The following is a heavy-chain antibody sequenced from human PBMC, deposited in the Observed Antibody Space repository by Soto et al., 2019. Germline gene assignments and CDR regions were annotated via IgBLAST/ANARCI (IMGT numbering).Heavy chain of an antibody. J-gene: IGHJ6*02. D-gene: IGHD2-2*01. CDR2: IIPIFATA. V-gene: IGHV1-69*01. CDR1: VGTFSSYA. CDR3: ARPNIVVVPAATTFYYYYGMDV. Sequence: QVQLVQSGAEVKKPGSSVKVSCKASVGTFSSYAISWVRQAPGQGLEWVGGIIPIFATANYAQKFQGRVTITPDETTSTAYMALSSLRSEDTAVYYCARPNIVVVPAATTFYYYYGMDVWGQGTTVTVSS.